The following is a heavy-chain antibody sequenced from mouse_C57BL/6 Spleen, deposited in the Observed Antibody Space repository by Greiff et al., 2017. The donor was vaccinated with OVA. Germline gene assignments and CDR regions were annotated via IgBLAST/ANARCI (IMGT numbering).Heavy chain of an antibody. J-gene: IGHJ3*01. CDR1: GFSFNTYA. CDR3: VYYDGSY. Sequence: EVHLVESGGGLVQPKGSLKLSCAASGFSFNTYAMNWVRQAPGQGLDWVARIRSKSNNYATYYADSVKARFPISRDDSESMLYLNMNNLKTEDAAMDYCVYYDGSYWGQGTLVTVSA. V-gene: IGHV10-1*01. CDR2: IRSKSNNYAT. D-gene: IGHD1-1*01.